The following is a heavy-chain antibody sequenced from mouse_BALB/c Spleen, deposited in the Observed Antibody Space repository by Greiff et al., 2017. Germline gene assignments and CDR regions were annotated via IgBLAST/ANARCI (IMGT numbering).Heavy chain of an antibody. CDR3: ARHRESYYGNSWFAY. D-gene: IGHD2-10*01. V-gene: IGHV5-6-2*01. J-gene: IGHJ3*01. CDR2: INSNGGST. Sequence: VKLVESGGGLAKLGGSLKLSCAASGFTFSSYYMSWVRQTPEKRLELVAAINSNGGSTYYPDTVKGRFTISRDNAKNTLYLQMSSLKSEDTALYYCARHRESYYGNSWFAYWGQGTLVTVSA. CDR1: GFTFSSYY.